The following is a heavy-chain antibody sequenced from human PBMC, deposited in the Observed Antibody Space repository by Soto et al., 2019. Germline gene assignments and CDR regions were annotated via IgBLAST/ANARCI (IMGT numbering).Heavy chain of an antibody. D-gene: IGHD3-16*02. CDR3: ARDEIMITFGGVIDYYYYGMDV. Sequence: TLSLTCTVSGGSVSSGSYYWSWIRQPPGKGLEWIGYIYYSGSTNYNPSLKSRVTISVDTSKNQFSLKLSSVTAADTAVYYCARDEIMITFGGVIDYYYYGMDVWGQGTTVTVSS. V-gene: IGHV4-61*01. CDR1: GGSVSSGSYY. CDR2: IYYSGST. J-gene: IGHJ6*02.